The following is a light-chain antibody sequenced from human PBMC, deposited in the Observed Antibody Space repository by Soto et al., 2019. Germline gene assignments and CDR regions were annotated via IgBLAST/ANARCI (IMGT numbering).Light chain of an antibody. J-gene: IGKJ1*01. V-gene: IGKV3-15*01. CDR1: QSVNSN. CDR2: DAS. CDR3: QQSNNWPKT. Sequence: EIIVTQSPANLSASSGGTTPLSRRASQSVNSNLAWYQQKPGQAPRLLISDASTRAAGLPARFSGSGSGTEFTLTISSLQYEDFAVYFCQQSNNWPKTFGQGTKVDIK.